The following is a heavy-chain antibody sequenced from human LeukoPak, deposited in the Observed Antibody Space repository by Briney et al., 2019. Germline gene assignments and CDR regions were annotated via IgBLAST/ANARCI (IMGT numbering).Heavy chain of an antibody. CDR3: ARAGNGYDSSAFDI. V-gene: IGHV3-9*01. Sequence: PGGSLRLSCAASGFTFDDYAMHWVRQAPGKGLEWVSGISWNSGSIGYADSVKGRFTISRDNAKNSLYLQMNSLRAEDTALYYCARAGNGYDSSAFDIWGQGTMVTVSS. J-gene: IGHJ3*02. CDR2: ISWNSGSI. CDR1: GFTFDDYA. D-gene: IGHD3-22*01.